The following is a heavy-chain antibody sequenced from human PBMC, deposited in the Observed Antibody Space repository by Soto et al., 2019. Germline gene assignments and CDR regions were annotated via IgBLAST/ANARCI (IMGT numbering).Heavy chain of an antibody. V-gene: IGHV3-23*01. CDR1: GFTFSSYA. CDR2: ISGSGGST. J-gene: IGHJ4*02. D-gene: IGHD6-6*01. CDR3: AKGGSSSFHFDY. Sequence: TGGSLRLSCAASGFTFSSYAMSWVRQAPGKGLEWVSAISGSGGSTYYADSVKGRFTISRDNSKNTLYLQMNSLRAEDTAVYYCAKGGSSSFHFDYWGQGTLVTVSS.